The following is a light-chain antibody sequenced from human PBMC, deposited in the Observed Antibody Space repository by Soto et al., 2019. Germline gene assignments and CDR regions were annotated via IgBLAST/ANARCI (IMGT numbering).Light chain of an antibody. Sequence: IVLTQTPGTLSLSPGGRATLSCRASQSLSSSHLAWYQQKPGQAPKLLIYGASSRATGIPDRFSGSGSGTDFTLTISRLEPEDVALYYCQQYASSITFGQGTRLEIK. CDR3: QQYASSIT. CDR2: GAS. J-gene: IGKJ5*01. CDR1: QSLSSSH. V-gene: IGKV3-20*01.